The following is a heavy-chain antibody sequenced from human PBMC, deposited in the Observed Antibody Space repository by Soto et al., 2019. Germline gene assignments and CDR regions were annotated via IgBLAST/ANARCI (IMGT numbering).Heavy chain of an antibody. CDR1: GDSVSSNSAT. D-gene: IGHD6-13*01. J-gene: IGHJ4*02. Sequence: SQTLSLTCAISGDSVSSNSATWNLIRQSPSRGLEWLGRTYYRSKWYYDYAVSVKSRITINPDTSKNQFSLQLNSVTPEDTAVYYCARDPVTAADYFDSWGPGTLVTVS. V-gene: IGHV6-1*01. CDR2: TYYRSKWYY. CDR3: ARDPVTAADYFDS.